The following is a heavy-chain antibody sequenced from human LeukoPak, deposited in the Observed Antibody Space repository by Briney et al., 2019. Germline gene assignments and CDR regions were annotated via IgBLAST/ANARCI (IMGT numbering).Heavy chain of an antibody. D-gene: IGHD3/OR15-3a*01. CDR2: IWYDGSKT. CDR1: GFTFRSFG. V-gene: IGHV3-33*01. CDR3: ARDGPDLDLDY. J-gene: IGHJ4*02. Sequence: PGGSLRLSCAASGFTFRSFGMHWVRQAPGKGLEWVAVIWYDGSKTYYADSVKGRFTISRDNPKNMLYLEMNSPRAEDTAVYYCARDGPDLDLDYWDQGTLVTVSS.